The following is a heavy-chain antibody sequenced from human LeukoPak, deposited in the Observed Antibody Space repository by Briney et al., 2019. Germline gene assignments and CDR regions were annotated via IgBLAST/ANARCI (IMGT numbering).Heavy chain of an antibody. CDR3: ARLDILTGYYNDGDFQH. CDR1: GYSFTSYW. J-gene: IGHJ1*01. Sequence: GESLKISCKGSGYSFTSYWIGWVRQMPGKGLEWMGITYPGDSDTRYSPSFQGQVTISADKSISTAYLQWSSLKASDTAMYYCARLDILTGYYNDGDFQHWDQGTLVTVSS. V-gene: IGHV5-51*01. CDR2: TYPGDSDT. D-gene: IGHD3-9*01.